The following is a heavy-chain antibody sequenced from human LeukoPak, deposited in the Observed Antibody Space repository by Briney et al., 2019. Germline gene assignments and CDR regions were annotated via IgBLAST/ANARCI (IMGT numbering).Heavy chain of an antibody. J-gene: IGHJ4*02. Sequence: PSETLSLTCTVSGDSISSGGYYWSWIRQPPGKGLEWIGYIYHSGPTYYNPSLKSRVTISVDRPKNQFSLRLNSVTAADSAVYYCARVRSGWYFDYWGQGTLVTVSS. CDR2: IYHSGPT. V-gene: IGHV4-30-2*01. CDR1: GDSISSGGYY. CDR3: ARVRSGWYFDY. D-gene: IGHD3-3*01.